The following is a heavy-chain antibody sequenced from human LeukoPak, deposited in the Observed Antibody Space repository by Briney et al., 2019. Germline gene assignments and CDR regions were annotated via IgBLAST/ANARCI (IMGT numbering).Heavy chain of an antibody. CDR2: IYYSGST. D-gene: IGHD3-3*01. CDR1: GGSVSGGSYY. J-gene: IGHJ2*01. V-gene: IGHV4-61*01. CDR3: ARHNYDFWSGYYTSWYFDL. Sequence: SETLSLTCTVSGGSVSGGSYYWSWIRQPPGKGLEWIGYIYYSGSTNYNPSLKSRVTISVDTSKNQFSLKLSSVTAADTAVYYCARHNYDFWSGYYTSWYFDLWGRGTLVTVSS.